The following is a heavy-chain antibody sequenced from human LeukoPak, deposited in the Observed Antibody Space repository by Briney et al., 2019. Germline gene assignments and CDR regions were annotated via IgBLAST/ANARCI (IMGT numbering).Heavy chain of an antibody. Sequence: SETLSLTCTVSGGSISSYYWGWIRQPPGKGLEWIGSIYYSGSTYYNPSLKSRVTISVDTSKNQFSLKLSSVTAADTAVYYCARVPTVTFFDYWGQGTLVTVSS. CDR3: ARVPTVTFFDY. CDR2: IYYSGST. V-gene: IGHV4-39*01. J-gene: IGHJ4*02. CDR1: GGSISSYY. D-gene: IGHD4-17*01.